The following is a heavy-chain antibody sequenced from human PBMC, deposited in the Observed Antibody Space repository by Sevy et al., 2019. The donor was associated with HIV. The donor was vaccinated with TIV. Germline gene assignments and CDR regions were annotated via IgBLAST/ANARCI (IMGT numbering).Heavy chain of an antibody. D-gene: IGHD3-16*01. J-gene: IGHJ5*02. V-gene: IGHV3-7*01. CDR2: IKQDGSEK. CDR1: GFTFSSYW. Sequence: GGSLRLSCAASGFTFSSYWMNWIRQAPWKGLEWVANIKQDGSEKYYVDSVKGRFTISRDNAKNSLYLEMNTLRAEDTAVYYCATSGGETWGQGTLVTDSS. CDR3: ATSGGET.